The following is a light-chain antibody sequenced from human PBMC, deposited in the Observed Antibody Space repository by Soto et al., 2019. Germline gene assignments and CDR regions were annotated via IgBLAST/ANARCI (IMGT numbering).Light chain of an antibody. V-gene: IGLV1-40*01. CDR2: GTH. CDR3: QSYDSSLRGYV. Sequence: QSVLTQPPSVSGAPGQTVTISCTGSSSNIGAVYDVHWYQQLPGTAPKLPIYGTHNRPSGVPDRFSASKSGTSASLAITGLQAEDEADYYCQSYDSSLRGYVFGTGTKVTVL. CDR1: SSNIGAVYD. J-gene: IGLJ1*01.